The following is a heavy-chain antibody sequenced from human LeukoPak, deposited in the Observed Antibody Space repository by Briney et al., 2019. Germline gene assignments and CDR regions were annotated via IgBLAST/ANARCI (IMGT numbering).Heavy chain of an antibody. V-gene: IGHV3-21*01. Sequence: GGSLRLSCAASGFTFSNYEMNWVRQTPGKGLEWVSSISSSSSYIYYADSVKGRFTISRDNAKNSLYLQMNSLRAEDTAVYYCARVNGVGATPWGQGTLVTVSS. J-gene: IGHJ5*02. CDR3: ARVNGVGATP. D-gene: IGHD1-26*01. CDR2: ISSSSSYI. CDR1: GFTFSNYE.